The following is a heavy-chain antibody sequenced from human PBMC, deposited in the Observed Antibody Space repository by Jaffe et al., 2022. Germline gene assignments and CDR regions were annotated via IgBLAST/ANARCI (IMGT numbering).Heavy chain of an antibody. CDR2: ISTSSTTI. D-gene: IGHD2-15*01. CDR3: VRDGCSGGSCLFVY. V-gene: IGHV3-48*01. J-gene: IGHJ4*02. Sequence: EVQLVESGGGLVQPGGSLRLSCAASGFTFSGNSMNWVRQAPGKGLEWVSYISTSSTTISYADSVKGRFTISRDDAKNSLYLQMDSLRAEDTAMYYCVRDGCSGGSCLFVYWGQGTLVTVSS. CDR1: GFTFSGNS.